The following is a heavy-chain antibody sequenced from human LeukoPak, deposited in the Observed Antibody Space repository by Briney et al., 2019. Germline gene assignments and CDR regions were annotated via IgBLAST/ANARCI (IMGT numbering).Heavy chain of an antibody. CDR1: GFTFSSYA. J-gene: IGHJ4*02. Sequence: PGGSLRLPCAASGFTFSSYAMNWVRQAPGKGLEWVSVISSSGGSTYYADSVKGRFIISRDNSKNTLYLQMNSLRAEDTAVYYCTKAGIAVPATPDYWGQGTLVTVSS. V-gene: IGHV3-23*01. CDR2: ISSSGGST. D-gene: IGHD6-19*01. CDR3: TKAGIAVPATPDY.